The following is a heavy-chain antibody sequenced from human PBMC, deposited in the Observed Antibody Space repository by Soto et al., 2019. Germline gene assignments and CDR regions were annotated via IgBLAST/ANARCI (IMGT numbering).Heavy chain of an antibody. CDR2: ISSSGGTI. J-gene: IGHJ6*02. CDR1: GFTFRNWE. CDR3: ARSEAYFYGMDV. Sequence: GGSLRLSCVASGFTFRNWEMNWVRQAPGKGLEWVSYISSSGGTIHYADSVRGRFTTSRDSAESSVHLQMNSLRAEDTALYYCARSEAYFYGMDVWGRGTTVTVSS. V-gene: IGHV3-48*03.